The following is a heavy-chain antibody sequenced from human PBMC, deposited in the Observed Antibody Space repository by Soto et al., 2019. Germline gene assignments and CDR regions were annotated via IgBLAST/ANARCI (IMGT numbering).Heavy chain of an antibody. CDR3: ARDLVYWRSGTCPREWFDP. Sequence: QVQLVQSGAEVKKPGTSVKVSCTASGYTFSSHGISWVRQAPGQGLQWIGWVSGDNANTNYAQSLQGRGTMTTDTSTNTGHMELRSLRSDDTGVYYCARDLVYWRSGTCPREWFDPWGQGTLVIVSS. D-gene: IGHD1-26*01. J-gene: IGHJ5*02. CDR2: VSGDNANT. V-gene: IGHV1-18*01. CDR1: GYTFSSHG.